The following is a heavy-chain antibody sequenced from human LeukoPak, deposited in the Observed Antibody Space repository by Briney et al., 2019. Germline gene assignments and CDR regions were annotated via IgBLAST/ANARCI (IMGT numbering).Heavy chain of an antibody. J-gene: IGHJ6*03. D-gene: IGHD3-16*01. Sequence: GGSLRLSCAASGFTFISYAIHWVRQAPGKGLEWVAVISFHGTDTFYADSVKGRFTISRDNSKNTLYLQMSSLRGDDTAVYYCARVAKGGVLYYYYYYMDVWGKGTTVTISS. CDR3: ARVAKGGVLYYYYYYMDV. CDR1: GFTFISYA. CDR2: ISFHGTDT. V-gene: IGHV3-30*04.